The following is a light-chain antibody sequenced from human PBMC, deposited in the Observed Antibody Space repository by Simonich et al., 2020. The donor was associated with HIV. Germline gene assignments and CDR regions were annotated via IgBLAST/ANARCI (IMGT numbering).Light chain of an antibody. CDR2: DVS. Sequence: QSALTQPASVSGSPGQSITISCTGTSSDVGGYNYVSWYQQHPGKTPKLMIYDVSNWPSGVSNRFSGSKSGNTASLTISGLQAEDEADYYCSSYTTSSTPEFGGGTKLTVL. CDR3: SSYTTSSTPE. V-gene: IGLV2-14*03. J-gene: IGLJ2*01. CDR1: SSDVGGYNY.